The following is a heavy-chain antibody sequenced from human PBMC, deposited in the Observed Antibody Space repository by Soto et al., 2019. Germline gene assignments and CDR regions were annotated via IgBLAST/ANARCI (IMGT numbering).Heavy chain of an antibody. Sequence: NPGGSLRLSCATSGFTFSSYSMNWVRQAPGKGLEWVSSISSSSSYIYYADSVKGRFSISRDNAKNSLYLQMNSLRAEDMAVYFCARVNAEGYYYYYGMDVWGQGTTVTVSS. J-gene: IGHJ6*02. CDR1: GFTFSSYS. CDR2: ISSSSSYI. CDR3: ARVNAEGYYYYYGMDV. V-gene: IGHV3-21*01.